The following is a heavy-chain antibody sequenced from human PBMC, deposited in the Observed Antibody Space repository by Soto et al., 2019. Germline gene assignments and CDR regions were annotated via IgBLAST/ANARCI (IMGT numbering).Heavy chain of an antibody. D-gene: IGHD4-4*01. V-gene: IGHV4-59*01. CDR1: GGSISSYY. CDR2: IYYSGST. CDR3: ARDVGIYADYSNYDGVRDKYYYYMDV. J-gene: IGHJ6*03. Sequence: SETLSLTCTVSGGSISSYYWSWIRQPPGKGLEWIGYIYYSGSTNYNPSLKSRVTISVDTSKNQFSLKLSTVTAADTVVYYCARDVGIYADYSNYDGVRDKYYYYMDVWGKGTTVTVSS.